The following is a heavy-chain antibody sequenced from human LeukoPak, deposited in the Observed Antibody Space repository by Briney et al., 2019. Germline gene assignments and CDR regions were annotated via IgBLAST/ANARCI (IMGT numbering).Heavy chain of an antibody. CDR3: ARVVAVAGSPDAFDI. V-gene: IGHV3-33*01. D-gene: IGHD6-19*01. J-gene: IGHJ3*02. CDR1: GFTFSSYG. Sequence: GGSLRLSCAASGFTFSSYGTHWVRQAPGKGLEWVAVIWYDGSNKYYADSVKGRFTISRDNSKNTLYLQMNSLRAEDTAVYYCARVVAVAGSPDAFDIWGQGTMVTVSS. CDR2: IWYDGSNK.